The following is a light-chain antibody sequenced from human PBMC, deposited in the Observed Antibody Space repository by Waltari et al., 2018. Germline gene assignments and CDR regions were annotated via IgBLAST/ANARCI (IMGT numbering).Light chain of an antibody. CDR1: SGHSSNI. J-gene: IGLJ3*02. CDR3: QTGGHGTWV. CDR2: VNSDGTH. V-gene: IGLV4-69*01. Sequence: QLVLTQSPSASASLGASIKLTCTLSSGHSSNIIAWLQQQPERGPRYLMKVNSDGTHSKGDDFPDRFSGSSSGAERYLTISSLQSEDEADYYCQTGGHGTWVFGGGTKVTVL.